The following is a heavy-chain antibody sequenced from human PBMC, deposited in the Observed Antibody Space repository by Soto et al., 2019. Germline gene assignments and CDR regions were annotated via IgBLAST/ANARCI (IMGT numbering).Heavy chain of an antibody. Sequence: QVQLVQSGAEVKKPGASVKVSCKASGYTFISYDINWVRQATGQGIEWMGWMNPNTGDTGYAQKFQGRVTMTRNTSINTANLELSSQRSDDTAVYFCARGDCYIFDYWGQGTLVTVSS. V-gene: IGHV1-8*01. CDR2: MNPNTGDT. CDR3: ARGDCYIFDY. CDR1: GYTFISYD. J-gene: IGHJ4*02. D-gene: IGHD2-21*01.